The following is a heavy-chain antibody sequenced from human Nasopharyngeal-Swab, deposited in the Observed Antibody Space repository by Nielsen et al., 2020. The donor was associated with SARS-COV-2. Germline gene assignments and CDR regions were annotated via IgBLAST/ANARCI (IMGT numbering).Heavy chain of an antibody. J-gene: IGHJ5*02. Sequence: SETLSLTRAVSGGSFSGYYWSWIRQPPGKGLEWIGEINHSGSTNYNPSLKSRVTISVDTSKNQFSLKLSSVTAADTAVYYCAGRPYSSSYWFDPWGQGTLVTVSS. V-gene: IGHV4-34*01. CDR1: GGSFSGYY. D-gene: IGHD6-6*01. CDR2: INHSGST. CDR3: AGRPYSSSYWFDP.